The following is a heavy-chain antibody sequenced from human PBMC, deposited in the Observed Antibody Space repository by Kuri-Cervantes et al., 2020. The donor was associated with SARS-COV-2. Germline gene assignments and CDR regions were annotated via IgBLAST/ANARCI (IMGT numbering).Heavy chain of an antibody. Sequence: SCKASGFTFSSYWIHWVRQAPGKGLVWVSRINSDGSSTSYADSVKGRFTISRDNAKNTLYLQMNSLRAEDTAVYYCAKPATVTTRYWFDPWGQGTLVTVSS. CDR1: GFTFSSYW. CDR2: INSDGSST. CDR3: AKPATVTTRYWFDP. D-gene: IGHD4-11*01. J-gene: IGHJ5*02. V-gene: IGHV3-74*01.